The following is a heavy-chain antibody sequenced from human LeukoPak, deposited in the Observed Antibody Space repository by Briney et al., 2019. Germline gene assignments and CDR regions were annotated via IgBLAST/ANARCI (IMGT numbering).Heavy chain of an antibody. D-gene: IGHD3-10*01. CDR2: ISSSGSTI. Sequence: PGGSLRLSCAASGFTFSSYEMNWVRQAPGKGLEWVSYISSSGSTIYYADSVKGRFTISRDNAKNTLHLQMNSLRAEDTAVYYCAKVRFGVMARYYFDYWGQGTLVTVSS. CDR1: GFTFSSYE. V-gene: IGHV3-48*03. CDR3: AKVRFGVMARYYFDY. J-gene: IGHJ4*02.